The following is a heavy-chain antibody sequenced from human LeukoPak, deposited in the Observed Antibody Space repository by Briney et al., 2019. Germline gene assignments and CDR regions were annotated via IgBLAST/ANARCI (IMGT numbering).Heavy chain of an antibody. Sequence: PGGSLRLSCAASGFTFISYAMSWVRQAPRKGLEWVSAISGSGGSTYYADSVKGRFTISRDNSKNTLYLQMNSLRAEDTAVYYCAKPLDAYDYDSSGYQYGYFDLWGRGTLVTVSS. V-gene: IGHV3-23*01. D-gene: IGHD3-22*01. J-gene: IGHJ2*01. CDR3: AKPLDAYDYDSSGYQYGYFDL. CDR1: GFTFISYA. CDR2: ISGSGGST.